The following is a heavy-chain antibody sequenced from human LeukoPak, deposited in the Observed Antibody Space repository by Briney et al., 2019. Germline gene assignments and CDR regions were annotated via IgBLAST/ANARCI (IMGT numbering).Heavy chain of an antibody. D-gene: IGHD3-22*01. J-gene: IGHJ4*02. CDR2: INPNSGGT. CDR1: GYTFTGYY. Sequence: GASVKVSCKASGYTFTGYYMHWVRQAPGQGLEWMGRINPNSGGTNYAQKCQGRVTMTRDTSISTAYMELSRLRSDDTAVYYCAREQFVLYYYDSSGYYRGYYFDYWGQGTLVTVSS. V-gene: IGHV1-2*06. CDR3: AREQFVLYYYDSSGYYRGYYFDY.